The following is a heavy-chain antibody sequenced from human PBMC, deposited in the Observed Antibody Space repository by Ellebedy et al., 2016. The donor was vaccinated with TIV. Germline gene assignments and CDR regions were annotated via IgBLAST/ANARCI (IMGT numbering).Heavy chain of an antibody. Sequence: GESLKISCAASGFIFSGEWMSWVRQAPGNVREWVVHINPDGSAEYYVDSVKGRFPISRDNAKRSLFLQMNSLRVDDTAVYYCVTWGQSYGRWGQGSLVTISS. V-gene: IGHV3-7*03. CDR3: VTWGQSYGR. CDR1: GFIFSGEW. D-gene: IGHD3-16*01. CDR2: INPDGSAE. J-gene: IGHJ4*02.